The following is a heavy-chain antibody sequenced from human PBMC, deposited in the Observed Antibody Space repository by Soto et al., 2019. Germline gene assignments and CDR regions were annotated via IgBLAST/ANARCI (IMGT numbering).Heavy chain of an antibody. CDR2: IYYSGST. V-gene: IGHV4-39*01. CDR3: ACGGSYRLDWFNP. J-gene: IGHJ5*02. D-gene: IGHD3-16*02. Sequence: SETLSLTCTVSGGSISSSSYYWGWIRQPPGKGLEWIGSIYYSGSTYYNPSLKSRVTISVDTSKNQFSLKLSSVTAADTAVYYCACGGSYRLDWFNPWGQGTLVTVSS. CDR1: GGSISSSSYY.